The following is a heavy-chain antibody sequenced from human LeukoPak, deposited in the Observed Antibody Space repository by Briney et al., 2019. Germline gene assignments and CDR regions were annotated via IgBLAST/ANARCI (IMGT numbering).Heavy chain of an antibody. CDR2: IIPIFGTA. Sequence: SVKVSCKASGGTFSSHAISWVRQAPGQGLEWMGGIIPIFGTANYAQKFQGRVTITTDESTSTAYMELSSLRSEDTAVYYCARVGPIAYYFDYWGQGTLVTVSS. CDR1: GGTFSSHA. J-gene: IGHJ4*02. V-gene: IGHV1-69*05. CDR3: ARVGPIAYYFDY.